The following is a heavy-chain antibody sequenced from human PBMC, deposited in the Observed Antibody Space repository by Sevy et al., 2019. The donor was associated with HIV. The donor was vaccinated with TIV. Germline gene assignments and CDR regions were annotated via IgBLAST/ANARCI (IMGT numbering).Heavy chain of an antibody. D-gene: IGHD6-13*01. CDR2: IKSKTDGGTT. V-gene: IGHV3-15*01. CDR1: GFTFSNAW. CDR3: TTTAIYSSSWFADY. Sequence: GGSLRLSCAASGFTFSNAWMSWVRQAPGKGLEWVGHIKSKTDGGTTDYAAPVKGRFTISRDDSKNTLYLQMNSLKTEDTAVYYCTTTAIYSSSWFADYWGQGTLVTVSS. J-gene: IGHJ4*02.